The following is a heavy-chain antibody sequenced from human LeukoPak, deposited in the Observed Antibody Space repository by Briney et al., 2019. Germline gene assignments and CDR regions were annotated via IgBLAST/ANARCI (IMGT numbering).Heavy chain of an antibody. V-gene: IGHV1-2*02. CDR2: INPNSGDT. CDR3: ARTLPNYYYGIDV. D-gene: IGHD1-26*01. CDR1: GYTFTNYD. J-gene: IGHJ6*02. Sequence: ASVKVSCKASGYTFTNYDINWVRQAPGQGVERMGWINPNSGDTNYTQKFQGRDSITRDTSINTAYMELSRLRSDDTSVYYCARTLPNYYYGIDVWGQGTTVTVSS.